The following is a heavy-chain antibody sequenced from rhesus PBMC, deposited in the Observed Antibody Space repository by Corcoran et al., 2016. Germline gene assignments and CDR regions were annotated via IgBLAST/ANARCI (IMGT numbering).Heavy chain of an antibody. CDR3: VRGYFYFDF. Sequence: QVQLQESGPGLVKPSETLPLTCAVSGASISNNYCSWIRPAPGKGLELIGLVYGSGGNNDYNPTRKRRANMSIDTSKNQCSLNLTAVTAADTAVYYCVRGYFYFDFWGQGVLVTVSS. D-gene: IGHD2-2*01. CDR2: VYGSGGNN. V-gene: IGHV4S2*01. J-gene: IGHJ4*01. CDR1: GASISNNY.